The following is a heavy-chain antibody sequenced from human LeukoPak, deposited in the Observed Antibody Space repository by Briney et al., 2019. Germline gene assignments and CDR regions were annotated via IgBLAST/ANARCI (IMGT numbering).Heavy chain of an antibody. J-gene: IGHJ4*02. Sequence: GGSPRLSCAASGFTFSRFAMNWVRQAPGKGLEWVATIIDNGDRTYYADSVRGRFTLSRDNSNNTLSLQMNSLRAEDTATYYCSKGITLVRGFTDFDYWGQGTLVTVSS. V-gene: IGHV3-23*01. CDR1: GFTFSRFA. D-gene: IGHD3-10*01. CDR2: IIDNGDRT. CDR3: SKGITLVRGFTDFDY.